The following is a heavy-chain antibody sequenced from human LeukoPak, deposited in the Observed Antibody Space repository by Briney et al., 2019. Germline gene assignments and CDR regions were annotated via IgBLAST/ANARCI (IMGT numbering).Heavy chain of an antibody. CDR1: GYTFTSYG. CDR2: ISAYNGNT. V-gene: IGHV1-18*01. J-gene: IGHJ6*02. Sequence: ASVKVSCKASGYTFTSYGISWVRQAPGQGLEWMGWISAYNGNTNYAQKLQGRVTMTTDTSTSTAYMELRSLRSDDTAVYYCARDGYCSSTSCYKYYYYYGMDVWGQGTTVTVSS. CDR3: ARDGYCSSTSCYKYYYYYGMDV. D-gene: IGHD2-2*02.